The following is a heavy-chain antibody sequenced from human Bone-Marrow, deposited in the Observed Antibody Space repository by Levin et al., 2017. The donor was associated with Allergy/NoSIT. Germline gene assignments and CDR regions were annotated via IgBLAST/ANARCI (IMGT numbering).Heavy chain of an antibody. V-gene: IGHV1-69*13. Sequence: ASVKVSCKASGGTFSSYAISWVRQAPGQGLEWMGGIIPIFGTANYAQKFQGRVTITADESTSTAYMELSSLRSEDTAVYYCARDENRYNWNYVSYYYDYGMDGWGQGTTVTVSS. D-gene: IGHD1-7*01. CDR3: ARDENRYNWNYVSYYYDYGMDG. CDR1: GGTFSSYA. J-gene: IGHJ6*02. CDR2: IIPIFGTA.